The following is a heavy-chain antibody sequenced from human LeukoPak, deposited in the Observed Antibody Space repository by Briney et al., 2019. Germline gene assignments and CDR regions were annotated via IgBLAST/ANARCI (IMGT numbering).Heavy chain of an antibody. J-gene: IGHJ4*02. CDR2: IKQDGSEK. Sequence: TGGSLRLSCAASGFTFSSYWMSWVRQAPGKGLEWVANIKQDGSEKYYVDSVKGRFTISRDNAKNSLFLQMNSLRAEDTAVYYCARDLQRIAVAGTVGYWGQGTLVTVSS. V-gene: IGHV3-7*01. D-gene: IGHD6-19*01. CDR3: ARDLQRIAVAGTVGY. CDR1: GFTFSSYW.